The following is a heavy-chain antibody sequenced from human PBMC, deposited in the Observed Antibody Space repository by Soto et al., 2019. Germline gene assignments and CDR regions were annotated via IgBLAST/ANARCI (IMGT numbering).Heavy chain of an antibody. J-gene: IGHJ4*02. CDR3: AQGTRRFTMS. V-gene: IGHV3-23*01. D-gene: IGHD3-10*02. CDR2: ITADGAAT. Sequence: GGSLRLSCAASGFTFSSHAMSWVRQAPEKGLEWVSAITADGAATYYSDSVKGRFTISRDNSKNTVFLQLNSLRAEDTALYFCAQGTRRFTMSWGLGTLVTVSS. CDR1: GFTFSSHA.